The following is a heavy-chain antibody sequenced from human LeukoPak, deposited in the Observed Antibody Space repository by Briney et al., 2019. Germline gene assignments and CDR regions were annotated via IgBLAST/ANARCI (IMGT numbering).Heavy chain of an antibody. J-gene: IGHJ6*03. D-gene: IGHD5-12*01. CDR2: INQDGSEK. CDR1: GFPFSSYE. CDR3: ARGVIVATFKYYYYMDV. Sequence: PGGSLRLSCAASGFPFSSYEMNWVRQAPGKGLEWVANINQDGSEKHYVDSVKGQFSISRDNAKNSLYLQMNSLRAEDTAVYYCARGVIVATFKYYYYMDVWGKGTTVTISS. V-gene: IGHV3-7*01.